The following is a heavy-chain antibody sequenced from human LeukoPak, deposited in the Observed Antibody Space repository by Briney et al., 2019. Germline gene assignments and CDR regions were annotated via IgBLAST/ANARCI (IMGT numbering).Heavy chain of an antibody. J-gene: IGHJ4*02. Sequence: GGSLRLSCAASGFTFSSYTMNWVRQAPGQGLEWVSCTTSGDSAIYYADSVKGRFTISRDNAKNSLYLQMNSLRAEDTAVYYCARGDLCDWGQGTLVTVSS. V-gene: IGHV3-48*01. CDR2: TTSGDSAI. CDR1: GFTFSSYT. D-gene: IGHD2-21*01. CDR3: ARGDLCD.